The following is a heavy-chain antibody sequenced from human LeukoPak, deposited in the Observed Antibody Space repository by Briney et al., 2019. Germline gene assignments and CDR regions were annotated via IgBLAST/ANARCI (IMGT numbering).Heavy chain of an antibody. CDR1: GYTFTGYY. CDR3: ARDRGSSSWYEGFNWFDP. J-gene: IGHJ5*02. V-gene: IGHV1-2*06. D-gene: IGHD6-13*01. CDR2: INPNSGGT. Sequence: ASVKVSCKASGYTFTGYYMHWVRQAPGQGLEWMGRINPNSGGTNYAQKFQGRVTMTRDTSISTAYMELRSLRSDDTAVYYCARDRGSSSWYEGFNWFDPWGQGTLVTVSS.